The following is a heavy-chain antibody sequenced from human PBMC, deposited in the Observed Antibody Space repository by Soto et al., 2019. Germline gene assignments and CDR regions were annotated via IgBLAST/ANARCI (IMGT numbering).Heavy chain of an antibody. V-gene: IGHV4-34*01. Sequence: SETLSLACAVYGGSSSNYYWSWIRQPPGKGLEWIGEINHRGDTNYNPSLKSRVNLSVDTSKNQLSLKVSSVTAADTALYYCARGARYNSSWYNWGQGTLVTVSS. J-gene: IGHJ4*02. CDR1: GGSSSNYY. D-gene: IGHD6-13*01. CDR3: ARGARYNSSWYN. CDR2: INHRGDT.